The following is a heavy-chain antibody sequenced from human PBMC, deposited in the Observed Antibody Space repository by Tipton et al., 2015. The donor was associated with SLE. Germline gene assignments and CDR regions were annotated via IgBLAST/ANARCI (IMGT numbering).Heavy chain of an antibody. Sequence: SLRLSCAASGFTFSSYSMNWVRQAPGKGLEWVSYISSSSSTIYYADSVKGRFTISRDNAKNSLYLQMNSLRAEETAVYYCARDRYDSSVYYFDYWGQGTLVTVSS. V-gene: IGHV3-48*01. D-gene: IGHD3-22*01. CDR1: GFTFSSYS. CDR2: ISSSSSTI. CDR3: ARDRYDSSVYYFDY. J-gene: IGHJ4*02.